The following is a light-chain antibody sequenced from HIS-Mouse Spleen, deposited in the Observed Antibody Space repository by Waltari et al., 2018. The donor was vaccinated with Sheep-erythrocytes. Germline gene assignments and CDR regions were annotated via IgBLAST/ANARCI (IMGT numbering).Light chain of an antibody. CDR1: SSDVGSYNL. J-gene: IGLJ3*02. Sequence: QSALTQPASVSGSPGQSITISCTGTSSDVGSYNLVRYQQHPGKAPKLMIYEGSKRPSGVSNRFSGSKSGNTASLTISGLQAEDEADYYCCSYAGSSTWVFGGGTKLTVL. CDR3: CSYAGSSTWV. CDR2: EGS. V-gene: IGLV2-23*01.